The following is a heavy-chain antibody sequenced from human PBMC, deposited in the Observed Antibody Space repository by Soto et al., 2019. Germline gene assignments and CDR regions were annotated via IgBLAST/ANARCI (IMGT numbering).Heavy chain of an antibody. CDR3: ARIIAAAGMVGWFDP. CDR1: GYTFTSYG. J-gene: IGHJ5*02. Sequence: QVQLVQSGAEVKKPGASVKVSCKASGYTFTSYGISWVRQARGQGLESMGWISAYNGNTNYAQKLQGRVTMTTDTSTSTAYMELRSLRSDDTAVYYCARIIAAAGMVGWFDPWAQGTLVTVSS. D-gene: IGHD6-13*01. CDR2: ISAYNGNT. V-gene: IGHV1-18*01.